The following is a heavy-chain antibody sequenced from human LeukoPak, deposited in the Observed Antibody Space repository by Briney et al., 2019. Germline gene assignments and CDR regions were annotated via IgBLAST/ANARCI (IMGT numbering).Heavy chain of an antibody. CDR3: AKSFGSGRYADY. J-gene: IGHJ4*02. Sequence: GGSLRLSCAASGFTFSSYAMHWVRQAPGKGLEWVSAISGSGGSTYYADSVKGRFTISRDNSKNTLYLQMNSLRAEDTAVYYCAKSFGSGRYADYWGQGTLVTVSS. CDR2: ISGSGGST. V-gene: IGHV3-23*01. CDR1: GFTFSSYA. D-gene: IGHD3-3*01.